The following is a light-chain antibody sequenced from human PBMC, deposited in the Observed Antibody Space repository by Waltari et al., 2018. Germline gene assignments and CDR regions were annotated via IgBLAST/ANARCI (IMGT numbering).Light chain of an antibody. CDR1: QSVSSN. CDR3: QHYNNWPPLT. V-gene: IGKV3-15*01. CDR2: GAS. Sequence: EIVMTQSPATLSVSPGERATLSCRASQSVSSNLAWYQQKPGQAPRLLIYGASTRATGIPARFSGSGSGTEFTLTISSLQSGDFAVYYCQHYNNWPPLTCGGGTKVEIK. J-gene: IGKJ4*01.